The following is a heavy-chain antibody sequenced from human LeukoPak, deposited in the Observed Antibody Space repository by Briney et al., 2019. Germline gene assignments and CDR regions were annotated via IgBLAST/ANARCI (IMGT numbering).Heavy chain of an antibody. J-gene: IGHJ5*02. CDR2: IGGGGYTT. CDR1: GLTFGNYG. CDR3: AKGGPFSSSSQSYFDP. D-gene: IGHD6-13*01. V-gene: IGHV3-23*01. Sequence: GGSLRLSCVASGLTFGNYGMNWVRQAPGKGLEWVSSIGGGGYTTYYADSVRGRFSISRDNSRSTLYLQMNSLRTEDTALYYCAKGGPFSSSSQSYFDPWGQGTLVTVSS.